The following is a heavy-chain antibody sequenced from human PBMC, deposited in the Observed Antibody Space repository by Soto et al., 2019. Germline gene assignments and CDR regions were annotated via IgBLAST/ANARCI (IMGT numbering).Heavy chain of an antibody. Sequence: QVQLVESGGGVVQPGGSLRLSCVASGFNFRTYGMHWVRQAPGKGLEWVANIFYDGISKYYADAVRGRFSVSRDNSKNTLDLQMTSLKEEDTAVYYCARDRQQWLTSPRDPWGQGTLVTVSS. V-gene: IGHV3-30*03. CDR2: IFYDGISK. J-gene: IGHJ5*02. D-gene: IGHD6-19*01. CDR3: ARDRQQWLTSPRDP. CDR1: GFNFRTYG.